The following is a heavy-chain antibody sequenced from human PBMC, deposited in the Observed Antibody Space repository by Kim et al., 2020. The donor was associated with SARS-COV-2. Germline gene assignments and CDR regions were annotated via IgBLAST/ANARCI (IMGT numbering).Heavy chain of an antibody. CDR1: GGSFSGYY. Sequence: SETLSLTCAVYGGSFSGYYWSWIRQPPGKGLEWIGEINHSGSTNYNPSLKSRVTISVDTSKNQFSLKLSSVTAADTAVYYCARVPNRRITIFGVVKFAKANDQRFDYWGQGTLVTVSS. D-gene: IGHD3-3*01. J-gene: IGHJ4*02. CDR3: ARVPNRRITIFGVVKFAKANDQRFDY. V-gene: IGHV4-34*01. CDR2: INHSGST.